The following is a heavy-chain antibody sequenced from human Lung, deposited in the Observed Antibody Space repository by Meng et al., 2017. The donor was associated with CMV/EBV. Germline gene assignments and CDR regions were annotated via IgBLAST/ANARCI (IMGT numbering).Heavy chain of an antibody. J-gene: IGHJ6*02. CDR2: NSAYNGKT. V-gene: IGHV1-18*01. D-gene: IGHD3-10*01. Sequence: ASVKVSCKDSGYNYSTFGMSWVRKAPGQGLEWMGWNSAYNGKTTYTQKLQGRVTMTRDTSTRTVYMEWRSLRADDTAVYYCARGRVRPGVNCLDVWGQGTTVTVSS. CDR1: GYNYSTFG. CDR3: ARGRVRPGVNCLDV.